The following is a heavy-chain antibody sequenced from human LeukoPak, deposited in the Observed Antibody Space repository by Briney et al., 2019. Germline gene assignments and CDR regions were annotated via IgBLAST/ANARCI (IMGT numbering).Heavy chain of an antibody. D-gene: IGHD6-13*01. CDR3: ARQIASAGTAGFDF. Sequence: DPLTLPCTVSGGPMSSYYGLWLRQPTGKGLEGIGRIYSTGSTNYTPSLKSRVTMSVDTSKSQFSLRLRSVTAADTAVYYCARQIASAGTAGFDFWGQGALVTVSS. V-gene: IGHV4-4*07. CDR2: IYSTGST. CDR1: GGPMSSYY. J-gene: IGHJ4*02.